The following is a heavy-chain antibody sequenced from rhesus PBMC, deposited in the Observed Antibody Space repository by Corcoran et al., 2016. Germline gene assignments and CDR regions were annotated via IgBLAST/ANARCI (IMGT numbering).Heavy chain of an antibody. CDR3: ARDPCSSTYCSFVDY. D-gene: IGHD2-15*01. V-gene: IGHV4-160*01. Sequence: QLQLQESGPGMVKPSETLSLTSAASGCSISCYWWSWIRQPPGKGLAWIGRIDSSGSTDYNPSLKSRVTISRDTSKNQFSLKLSSVTAADTAVYYCARDPCSSTYCSFVDYWGQGVLVTVSS. CDR2: IDSSGST. J-gene: IGHJ4*01. CDR1: GCSISCYW.